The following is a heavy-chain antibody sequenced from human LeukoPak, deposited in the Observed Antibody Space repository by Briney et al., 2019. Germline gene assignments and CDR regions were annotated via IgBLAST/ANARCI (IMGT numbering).Heavy chain of an antibody. Sequence: SVKVACKASGGTFSSYVISWVRQAPGQGLEWMGRIIPILGIANYAQKFQGRVTITADKSTSTAYMELSSLRSEDTAVYYCASPPADYYDSRDYFDYWGQGTLVTVSS. J-gene: IGHJ4*02. CDR3: ASPPADYYDSRDYFDY. CDR2: IIPILGIA. D-gene: IGHD3-22*01. CDR1: GGTFSSYV. V-gene: IGHV1-69*04.